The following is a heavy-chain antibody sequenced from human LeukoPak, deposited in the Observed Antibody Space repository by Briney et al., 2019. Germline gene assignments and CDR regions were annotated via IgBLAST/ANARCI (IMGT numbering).Heavy chain of an antibody. Sequence: ASVKVSCKASGYTFTGYYMHWVRQAPGQGLEWMGWINPNSGGTNYAQKFQGRVTMTRDTSISTAYMELSRLRSDDTAVYYCARSRMFGGVIFYYGMDVWAQGTTVTVSS. J-gene: IGHJ6*02. CDR1: GYTFTGYY. CDR2: INPNSGGT. D-gene: IGHD3-16*01. CDR3: ARSRMFGGVIFYYGMDV. V-gene: IGHV1-2*02.